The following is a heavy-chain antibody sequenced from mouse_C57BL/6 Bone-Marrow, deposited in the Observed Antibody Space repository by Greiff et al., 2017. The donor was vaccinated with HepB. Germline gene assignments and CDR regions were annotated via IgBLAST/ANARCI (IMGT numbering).Heavy chain of an antibody. Sequence: VQLQQSGPGLVQPSQSLSITCTVSGFSLTSYGVHWVRQSPGKGLEWLGVIWRGGSTDYNAAFMSRLSITKDNSKSQVFFKMNSLQADDTAIYCCAKPIYYYDSSYDYAMDYWGQGTTVTVSS. CDR1: GFSLTSYG. CDR2: IWRGGST. V-gene: IGHV2-5*01. D-gene: IGHD1-1*01. J-gene: IGHJ4*01. CDR3: AKPIYYYDSSYDYAMDY.